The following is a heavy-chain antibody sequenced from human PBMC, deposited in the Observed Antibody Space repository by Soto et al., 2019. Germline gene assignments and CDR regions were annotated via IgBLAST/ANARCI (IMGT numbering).Heavy chain of an antibody. CDR1: GGSVSSGGHY. Sequence: QVQLQESGPGLVKPSEALSLTCSVSGGSVSSGGHYWSWIRQPPGKGLEWIAYISDTGTTNYNPSLKSRVTIAQDMSKNRVSLRLDSVTAADTAVYYCARDRYDNSNSDDAFDIWGQGTMVTVSS. CDR2: ISDTGTT. D-gene: IGHD3-9*01. J-gene: IGHJ3*02. V-gene: IGHV4-61*08. CDR3: ARDRYDNSNSDDAFDI.